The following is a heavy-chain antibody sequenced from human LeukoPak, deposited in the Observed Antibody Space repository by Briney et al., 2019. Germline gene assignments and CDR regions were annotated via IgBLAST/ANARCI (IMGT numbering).Heavy chain of an antibody. J-gene: IGHJ3*02. CDR3: ARAPSAFDI. CDR2: INHSGST. CDR1: GGSFSGYY. Sequence: SETLSLTCAVHGGSFSGYYWSWIRQPPGKGLEWIGEINHSGSTNYNPSLKSRVTISVDTSKNQFSLKLSSVTAADTAVYYCARAPSAFDIWGQGTMVTVSS. V-gene: IGHV4-34*01.